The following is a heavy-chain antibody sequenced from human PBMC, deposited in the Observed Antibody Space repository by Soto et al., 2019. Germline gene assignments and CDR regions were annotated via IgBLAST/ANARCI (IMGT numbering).Heavy chain of an antibody. D-gene: IGHD6-19*01. CDR2: IYYSGST. CDR1: GGSISSGGYY. CDR3: ARTGGGWPYYFDY. V-gene: IGHV4-31*03. J-gene: IGHJ4*02. Sequence: ASETLSLTCTVSGGSISSGGYYWSWIRQHPGKGLEWIGYIYYSGSTYYNPSLKSRVTISVDTSKNQFSLKLSSVTAADTAVYYCARTGGGWPYYFDYWGQGTLVTVS.